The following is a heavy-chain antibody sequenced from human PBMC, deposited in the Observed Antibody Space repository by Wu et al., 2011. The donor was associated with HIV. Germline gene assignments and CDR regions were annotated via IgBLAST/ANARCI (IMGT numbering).Heavy chain of an antibody. Sequence: QVQLVQSEAEVRNPGASVKVSCKASGYTFTTYGVSWVRQAPGQGLEWMGWISAYSGNTNYAQKVQGRVTMTTDTSTNTAYMELKSLRSDDTAVYYCARMVQTGYCSGGSCYLYYYGMDVVGPGNPGHRLL. CDR3: ARMVQTGYCSGGSCYLYYYGMDV. J-gene: IGHJ6*02. CDR1: GYTFTTYG. CDR2: ISAYSGNT. V-gene: IGHV1-18*01. D-gene: IGHD2-15*01.